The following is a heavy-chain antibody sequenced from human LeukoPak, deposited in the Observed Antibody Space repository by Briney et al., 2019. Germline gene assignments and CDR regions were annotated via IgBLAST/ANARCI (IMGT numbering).Heavy chain of an antibody. J-gene: IGHJ4*02. Sequence: ASVKVSCKASGYTFTSYGISWVRQAPGQGLEWMGWISAYNGNTNYAQKLQGRVTMTTDTSTSTAYMELRSLRSDDTAVYYCATASPYDILTGYYRYWGQGTLVTVSS. D-gene: IGHD3-9*01. V-gene: IGHV1-18*01. CDR2: ISAYNGNT. CDR3: ATASPYDILTGYYRY. CDR1: GYTFTSYG.